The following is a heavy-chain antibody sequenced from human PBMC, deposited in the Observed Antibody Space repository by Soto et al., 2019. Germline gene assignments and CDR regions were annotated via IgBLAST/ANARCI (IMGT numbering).Heavy chain of an antibody. CDR1: GFTFSSYA. V-gene: IGHV3-23*01. D-gene: IGHD3-22*01. CDR3: AKGSYYDSSGRDWFDP. J-gene: IGHJ5*02. Sequence: HPGGSLRLSCAASGFTFSSYAMSWVRQAPGKGLEWVSAISGSGGSTYYADSVKGRFTISRDNSKNTLYLQMNSLRAEDTAVYYCAKGSYYDSSGRDWFDPWGQGTLVTVSS. CDR2: ISGSGGST.